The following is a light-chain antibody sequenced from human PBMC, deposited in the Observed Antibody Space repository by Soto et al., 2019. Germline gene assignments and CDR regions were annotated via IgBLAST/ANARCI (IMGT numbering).Light chain of an antibody. CDR2: AAS. J-gene: IGKJ3*01. Sequence: DIQMTQAPSSLSASVGDRVTITCRASHDISNSLDWYQQKPGHVPKLVIFAASTLQSGVPSRFSGSGSGTDFTLTINSLQPEAVATYHCQKYNGPPTLFTFGPGTKVAIK. CDR3: QKYNGPPTLFT. CDR1: HDISNS. V-gene: IGKV1-27*01.